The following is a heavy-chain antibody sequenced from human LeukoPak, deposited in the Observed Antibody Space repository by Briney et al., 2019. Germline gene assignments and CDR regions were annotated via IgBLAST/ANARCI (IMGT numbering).Heavy chain of an antibody. CDR3: ARGSGVIFDY. J-gene: IGHJ4*02. CDR2: VYQSGIT. V-gene: IGHV4-38-2*01. D-gene: IGHD2-21*01. Sequence: SETLSLTCAVSAYSISSGYYWGWIRQPPGKGLEWIGNVYQSGITYYNASLKSRVTISVDTSKNQFSLKLNSVTAADTAVYYCARGSGVIFDYWGQGTLVTVSS. CDR1: AYSISSGYY.